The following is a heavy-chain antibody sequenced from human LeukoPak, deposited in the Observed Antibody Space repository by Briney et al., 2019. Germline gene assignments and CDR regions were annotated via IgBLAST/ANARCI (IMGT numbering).Heavy chain of an antibody. CDR3: ARTPPYYYGLGSREDTTNWFDP. J-gene: IGHJ5*02. CDR1: GYSFTSYW. V-gene: IGHV5-51*01. D-gene: IGHD3-10*01. CDR2: IYPGDSDT. Sequence: GESLQISCKGSGYSFTSYWIGWVRQMPGKGLEWMGIIYPGDSDTRYSPSFQGQVTISADKSISTAYLQWSSLKASDTAMYYCARTPPYYYGLGSREDTTNWFDPWGQGTLVTVSS.